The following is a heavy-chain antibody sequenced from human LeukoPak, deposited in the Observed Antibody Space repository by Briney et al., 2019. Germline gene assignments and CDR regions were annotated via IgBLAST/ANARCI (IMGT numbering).Heavy chain of an antibody. CDR1: GYSLTGYY. CDR2: IKPNSGGT. D-gene: IGHD1-26*01. Sequence: ASVNVSCKPSGYSLTGYYMQRVRQAPGQGLEWMGWIKPNSGGTNYAQKFQGRVTMTRDTSISTAYMERRRLRSDDTAVYYCARDPGWVLLRYYFDFWGQGTLVTVSS. CDR3: ARDPGWVLLRYYFDF. V-gene: IGHV1-2*02. J-gene: IGHJ4*02.